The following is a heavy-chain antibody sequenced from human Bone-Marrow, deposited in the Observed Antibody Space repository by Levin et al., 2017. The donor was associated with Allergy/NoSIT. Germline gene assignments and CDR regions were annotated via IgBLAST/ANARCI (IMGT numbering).Heavy chain of an antibody. D-gene: IGHD6-19*01. Sequence: GESLKISCAGSGFTFSDYAITWVRQAPGKGLEWVSTISGSGGSTHYAASVKGRFTISRDNFKNTVSVQMNSLRVEDTAVYYCAKDRGGSGGWYGMDAWGQGTTVTVSS. J-gene: IGHJ6*02. CDR2: ISGSGGST. CDR1: GFTFSDYA. V-gene: IGHV3-23*01. CDR3: AKDRGGSGGWYGMDA.